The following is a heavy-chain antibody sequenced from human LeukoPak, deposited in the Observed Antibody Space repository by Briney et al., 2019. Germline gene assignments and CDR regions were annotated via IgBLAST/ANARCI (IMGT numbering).Heavy chain of an antibody. D-gene: IGHD1-7*01. CDR1: GGSISSYY. CDR3: ARDPPAGTSPY. CDR2: IYTSGST. V-gene: IGHV4-4*07. Sequence: SETLSLTCTVSGGSISSYYWNWIRQPAGKGLEWIGRIYTSGSTNYNPSLKSRITISVDTSKNQFSLKLSSVTAADTAVYYCARDPPAGTSPYWGQGTLVTVSS. J-gene: IGHJ4*02.